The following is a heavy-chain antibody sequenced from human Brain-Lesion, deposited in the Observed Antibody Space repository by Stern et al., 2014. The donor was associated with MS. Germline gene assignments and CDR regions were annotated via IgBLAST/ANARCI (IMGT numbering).Heavy chain of an antibody. CDR1: GYSFTSDW. CDR3: ARHMGEGLSIDY. CDR2: IDPSDSNP. Sequence: EVQLVESGAEVKKPGESLRISCQGSGYSFTSDWISWVRQMPGKGPAWMGRIDPSDSNPNYSPSFQGHVTISADKSINTAYLDWRSLKASDTAMYYCARHMGEGLSIDYWGQGTLVTVSS. D-gene: IGHD3-16*01. J-gene: IGHJ4*02. V-gene: IGHV5-10-1*03.